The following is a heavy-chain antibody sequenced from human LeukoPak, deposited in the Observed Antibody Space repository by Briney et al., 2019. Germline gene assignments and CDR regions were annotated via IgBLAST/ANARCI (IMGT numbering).Heavy chain of an antibody. J-gene: IGHJ5*02. CDR1: GGSFSGYY. Sequence: SETLSLTCAVYGGSFSGYYWSWIRQPPGKGLEWIGEINHSGSTNYNPSLKSRVTISVDTSKNQFSLKLSSVTAADTAVYYCARLPRYYYDNSGYSRFDPWGQGTLVIVSS. D-gene: IGHD3-22*01. V-gene: IGHV4-34*01. CDR3: ARLPRYYYDNSGYSRFDP. CDR2: INHSGST.